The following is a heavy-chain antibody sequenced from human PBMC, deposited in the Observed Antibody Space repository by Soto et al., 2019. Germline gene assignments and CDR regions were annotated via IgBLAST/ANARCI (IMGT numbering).Heavy chain of an antibody. D-gene: IGHD2-8*02. CDR3: VKEAEICTGSCYKNGLDV. J-gene: IGHJ6*02. CDR1: GFTFSAYT. Sequence: PGGSLRLSCAASGFTFSAYTMNWVRQAPGEGLEWVSSISETSSEVHYADSVKGRVTIARDNAKNFLYLQMKSLRAEDTAVYYCVKEAEICTGSCYKNGLDVWGQGTTVTVSS. V-gene: IGHV3-21*06. CDR2: ISETSSEV.